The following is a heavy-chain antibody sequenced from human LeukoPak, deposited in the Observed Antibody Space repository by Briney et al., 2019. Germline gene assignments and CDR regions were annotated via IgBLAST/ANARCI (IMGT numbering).Heavy chain of an antibody. V-gene: IGHV1-24*01. CDR2: FDPEDGET. CDR3: ARDARKRDTAMVRVYDWFDP. J-gene: IGHJ5*02. D-gene: IGHD5-18*01. Sequence: ASVKVSCKVSGYTLTELSMHWVRQAPGKGLEWMGGFDPEDGETIYAQMFQGRVTITADESTSTAYMELSSLRSEDTAVYYCARDARKRDTAMVRVYDWFDPWGQGTLVTVSS. CDR1: GYTLTELS.